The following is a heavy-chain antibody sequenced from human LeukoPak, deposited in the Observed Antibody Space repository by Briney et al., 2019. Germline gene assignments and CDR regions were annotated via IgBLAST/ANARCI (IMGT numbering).Heavy chain of an antibody. CDR2: IYYSGST. CDR3: ARQDDYYYYGMDV. CDR1: GGSISSSSYY. J-gene: IGHJ6*02. Sequence: PSETPSLTCTVSGGSISSSSYYWGWIRQPPGKGLEWIGSIYYSGSTYYNPSLKSRVTISVDTSQNQFSLKLSSVTAADTAVYYCARQDDYYYYGMDVWGQGTTVTVSS. V-gene: IGHV4-39*01.